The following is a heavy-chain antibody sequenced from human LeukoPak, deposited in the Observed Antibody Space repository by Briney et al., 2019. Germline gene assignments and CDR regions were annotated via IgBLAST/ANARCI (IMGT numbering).Heavy chain of an antibody. CDR3: ARAQILPFYDTLTAYASFDY. CDR2: ISGSGGNT. D-gene: IGHD3-9*01. CDR1: GFTSSTFA. J-gene: IGHJ4*02. V-gene: IGHV3-23*01. Sequence: PGGSLRLSCAASGFTSSTFALSWVRQAPGRGLEWVSAISGSGGNTYYADSVKGRFTISRDNSRNTLYLQMNSLRAEDTAVYYCARAQILPFYDTLTAYASFDYWGQGTLVTVSS.